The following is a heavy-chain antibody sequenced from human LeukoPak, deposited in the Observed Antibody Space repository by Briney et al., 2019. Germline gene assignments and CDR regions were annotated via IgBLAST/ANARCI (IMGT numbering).Heavy chain of an antibody. J-gene: IGHJ3*02. V-gene: IGHV4-59*12. Sequence: SETLSLTCTVSGGSISSYYWSWIRQPPGKGLEWIGYIYYSGSTYYSPSLKSRVTISVDTSKNQFSLKLSSVTAADTAVYYCARDRVVTANKDSRGYAFDIWGQGTMVTVSS. CDR3: ARDRVVTANKDSRGYAFDI. D-gene: IGHD2-21*02. CDR2: IYYSGST. CDR1: GGSISSYY.